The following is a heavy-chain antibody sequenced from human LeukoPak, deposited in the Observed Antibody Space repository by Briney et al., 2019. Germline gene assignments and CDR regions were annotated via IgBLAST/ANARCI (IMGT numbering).Heavy chain of an antibody. CDR3: ARLLLRYDSSGYYPGWYFDY. CDR2: IYYSGST. V-gene: IGHV4-59*01. Sequence: PSETLSLTCAVYGGSFSGYYWSWIRQPPGKGLEWIGYIYYSGSTNYNPSLKSRVTISVDTSKNQFSLKLSSVTAADTAVYYCARLLLRYDSSGYYPGWYFDYWGQGTLVTVSS. D-gene: IGHD3-22*01. CDR1: GGSFSGYY. J-gene: IGHJ4*02.